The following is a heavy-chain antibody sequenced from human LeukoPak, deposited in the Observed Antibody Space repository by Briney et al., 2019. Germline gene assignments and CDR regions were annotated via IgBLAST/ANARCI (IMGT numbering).Heavy chain of an antibody. CDR2: IYYSGST. J-gene: IGHJ6*03. Sequence: SETLSLTCTVSGGSISSSSYYWGWIRQPPGKGLEWIGSIYYSGSTYYHPSLKSRVTMSVDTSKNQFSLKLSSVTAADTAVYYCARGRGGYCSGGSCYSGGGYYMDVWGKGTTVTISS. D-gene: IGHD2-15*01. CDR1: GGSISSSSYY. V-gene: IGHV4-39*07. CDR3: ARGRGGYCSGGSCYSGGGYYMDV.